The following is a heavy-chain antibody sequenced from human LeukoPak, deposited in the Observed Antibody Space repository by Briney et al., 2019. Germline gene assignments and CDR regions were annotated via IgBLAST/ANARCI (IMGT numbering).Heavy chain of an antibody. V-gene: IGHV3-21*01. D-gene: IGHD3-22*01. Sequence: GSLILSCAASGVTLRSYSMKWVRQDPGKGVEGVSAISSSSSYIYYADSVKGRFTISRDNAKNSLYLQMNSLRAEDTAVYYCARDLLYYDSSGGDYWGQGTLVTVSS. CDR3: ARDLLYYDSSGGDY. CDR2: ISSSSSYI. CDR1: GVTLRSYS. J-gene: IGHJ4*02.